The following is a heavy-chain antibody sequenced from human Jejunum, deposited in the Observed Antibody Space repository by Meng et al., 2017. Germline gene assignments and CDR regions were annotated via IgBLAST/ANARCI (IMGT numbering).Heavy chain of an antibody. CDR2: IDHRGSP. Sequence: QLQLQGSGPGLVKPSGTLSLTCTVSGDSITTNTYWSWVRQSPEKGLEWIGQIDHRGSPYYNPSLKSRVTMSVDKSKSQVSLQLTSVTAADTAVYYCAKHGGYYQHYWGQGTLVTVSS. J-gene: IGHJ4*02. CDR3: AKHGGYYQHY. D-gene: IGHD3-22*01. CDR1: GDSITTNTY. V-gene: IGHV4-4*02.